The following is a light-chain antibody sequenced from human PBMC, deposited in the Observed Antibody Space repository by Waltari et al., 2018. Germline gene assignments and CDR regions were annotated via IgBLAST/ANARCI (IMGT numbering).Light chain of an antibody. V-gene: IGKV3-20*01. CDR1: QSVGSSY. CDR2: AVS. J-gene: IGKJ2*01. Sequence: EIVLTQSPGTLSLSPGERATLSCWASQSVGSSYSAWFQQKPGQAPRLLIYAVSSRATGIPDRFSGSGSGTDFTLTINRLEPEDSAVYYCQQYGSPPYTFGQGTKLEL. CDR3: QQYGSPPYT.